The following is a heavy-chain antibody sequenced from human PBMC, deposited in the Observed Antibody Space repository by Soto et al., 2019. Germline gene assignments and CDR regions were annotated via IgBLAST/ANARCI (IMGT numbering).Heavy chain of an antibody. CDR3: AKDRGAGYYGMNV. D-gene: IGHD3-16*01. V-gene: IGHV1-2*02. CDR2: INPNSGDT. J-gene: IGHJ6*02. Sequence: ASVKVSCKAFGYTFTRYYMHWVRQAPGQGPEWMGWINPNSGDTKYAQRFQGRVTLTRDTSISTSYMELSGLRSDDTPVYYCAKDRGAGYYGMNVWGQGTTVTVSS. CDR1: GYTFTRYY.